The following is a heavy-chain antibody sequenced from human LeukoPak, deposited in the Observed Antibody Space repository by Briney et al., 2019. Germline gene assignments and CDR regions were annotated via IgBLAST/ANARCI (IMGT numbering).Heavy chain of an antibody. D-gene: IGHD6-6*01. CDR2: ISGSGGST. Sequence: GGSLRLSCAASGFTFSSYAMSWVRQAPGKGLEWVSAISGSGGSTYYADSVKGRFTISRDNSKNTLYLQMNSLRAEDTAVYYCAKDFYSSTSARPNFDYWGQGTLVTVSS. CDR1: GFTFSSYA. V-gene: IGHV3-23*01. CDR3: AKDFYSSTSARPNFDY. J-gene: IGHJ4*02.